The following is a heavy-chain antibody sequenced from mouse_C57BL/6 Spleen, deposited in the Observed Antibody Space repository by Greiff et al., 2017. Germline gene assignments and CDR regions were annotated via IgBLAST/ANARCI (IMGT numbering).Heavy chain of an antibody. Sequence: VQLQQSGAELVKPGASVKLSCKASGYTFTSYWMHWVKQRPGQGLEWIGMIHPNSGSTNYNEKFKSKATLTVDKSSSTAYMQLSSLTSEDSAVYYCAREGYYGSSDYWGQGTTLTVSS. CDR2: IHPNSGST. V-gene: IGHV1-64*01. D-gene: IGHD1-1*01. CDR3: AREGYYGSSDY. CDR1: GYTFTSYW. J-gene: IGHJ2*01.